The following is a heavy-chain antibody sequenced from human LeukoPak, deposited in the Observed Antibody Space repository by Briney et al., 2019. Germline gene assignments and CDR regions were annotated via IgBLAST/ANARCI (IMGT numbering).Heavy chain of an antibody. CDR2: INTDGRTI. J-gene: IGHJ4*02. CDR3: AKGDDSSGYFDD. D-gene: IGHD3-22*01. Sequence: GGSLRLSCAASGFTFSRYWMHWVRQAPGKGLVWVSRINTDGRTITYADSVKGRFTISRDNSKNTLYLQMNSLRAEDTAVYYCAKGDDSSGYFDDWGQGTLVTVSS. CDR1: GFTFSRYW. V-gene: IGHV3-74*01.